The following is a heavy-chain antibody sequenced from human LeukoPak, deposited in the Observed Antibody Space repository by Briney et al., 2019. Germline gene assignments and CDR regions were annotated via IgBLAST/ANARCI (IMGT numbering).Heavy chain of an antibody. CDR1: GYTFTGYY. CDR3: ARSWRGSSSDY. J-gene: IGHJ4*02. Sequence: ASVKVSCKASGYTFTGYYMHWVRQAPGQGLEWMGWISIYNGNTNYAQKLQGRVTMTTDTSTNTAYMELRSLRSDDTAVYYCARSWRGSSSDYWGQGTLVTVSS. V-gene: IGHV1-18*04. D-gene: IGHD2-2*01. CDR2: ISIYNGNT.